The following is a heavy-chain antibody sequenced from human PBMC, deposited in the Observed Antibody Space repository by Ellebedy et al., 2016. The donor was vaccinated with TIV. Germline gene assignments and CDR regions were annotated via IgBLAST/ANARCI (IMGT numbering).Heavy chain of an antibody. V-gene: IGHV4-59*01. Sequence: MPSETLSLTCTVSGGSIRSYYWSWIRQSPGRGLEWIGFVSNSGRTNYSPSLNSRVSISLDTSKNQFSLKLRSVTAADSAVYYCARDLGYTYGYGDYFYSGMDVWGQGTTVTISS. D-gene: IGHD5-18*01. CDR2: VSNSGRT. CDR1: GGSIRSYY. CDR3: ARDLGYTYGYGDYFYSGMDV. J-gene: IGHJ6*02.